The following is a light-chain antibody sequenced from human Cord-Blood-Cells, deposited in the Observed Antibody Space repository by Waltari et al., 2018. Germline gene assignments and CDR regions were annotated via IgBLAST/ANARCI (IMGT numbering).Light chain of an antibody. V-gene: IGKV3-20*01. CDR2: GAS. J-gene: IGKJ2*01. CDR1: QSVSSSY. Sequence: EFVLPQSPGTLFFSPGESPTLSCRASQSVSSSYLAWYQQKPGQAPRLLIYGASSRATGIPDRFSGSGSGTDFTLTISRLEPEDFAVYYCQQYGSSPYTFGQGTKLEIK. CDR3: QQYGSSPYT.